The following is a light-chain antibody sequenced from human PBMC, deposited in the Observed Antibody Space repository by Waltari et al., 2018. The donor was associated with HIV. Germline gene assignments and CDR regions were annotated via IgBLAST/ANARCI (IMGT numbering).Light chain of an antibody. J-gene: IGLJ2*01. CDR2: STN. Sequence: QTVVTQEPSFSVSPGGTVTLTCGLSSGSVSTSYYPSWYQQTPGQAPRPLIYSTNTRSSGVPDRLSGAILGNKAALTITGAQADDESDDYCVLYMGSGMVFGGGTKLTVL. CDR3: VLYMGSGMV. V-gene: IGLV8-61*01. CDR1: SGSVSTSYY.